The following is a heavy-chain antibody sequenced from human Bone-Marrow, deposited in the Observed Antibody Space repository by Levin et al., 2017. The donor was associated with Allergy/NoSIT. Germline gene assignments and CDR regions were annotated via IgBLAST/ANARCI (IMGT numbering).Heavy chain of an antibody. CDR2: IYYSGST. CDR3: ARPRNSSSWSDAFDI. V-gene: IGHV4-39*01. CDR1: GGSISSSSYY. D-gene: IGHD6-13*01. J-gene: IGHJ3*02. Sequence: SETLSLTCTVSGGSISSSSYYWGWIRQPPGKGLEWIGSIYYSGSTYYNPSLKSRVTISVDTSKNQFSLKLSSVTAADTAVYYCARPRNSSSWSDAFDIWGQGTMVTVSS.